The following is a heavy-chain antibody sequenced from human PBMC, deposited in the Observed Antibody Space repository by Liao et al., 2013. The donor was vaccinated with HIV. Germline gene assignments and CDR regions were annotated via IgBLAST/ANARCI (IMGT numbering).Heavy chain of an antibody. CDR1: GGSISSGSYY. D-gene: IGHD3-3*01. Sequence: QVQLQESGPGLVKPSQTLSLTCTVSGGSISSGSYYWSWIRQPAGKGLEWIGRIYISGSTNYNPSLKSRVTISVDTSKNQFSLKLSSVTASTDTAVYYCARWGDDFWSGYYVFDYWGQGTLVTVSS. V-gene: IGHV4-61*02. J-gene: IGHJ4*02. CDR2: IYISGST. CDR3: ARWGDDFWSGYYVFDY.